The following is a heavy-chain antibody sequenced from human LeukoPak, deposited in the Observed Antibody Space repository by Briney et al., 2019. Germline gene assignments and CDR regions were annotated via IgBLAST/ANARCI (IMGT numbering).Heavy chain of an antibody. Sequence: SQTLSLTCIVSGGSITSGNYYWSWIRQHPGKGLEWIGYIVYSGTAYYNPSLKSRVTISVDTSKNQFSLKLSSVTAADTAVYYCAREGSSGYLDYWGQGTLVTVSS. CDR3: AREGSSGYLDY. J-gene: IGHJ4*02. D-gene: IGHD3-22*01. CDR2: IVYSGTA. V-gene: IGHV4-31*03. CDR1: GGSITSGNYY.